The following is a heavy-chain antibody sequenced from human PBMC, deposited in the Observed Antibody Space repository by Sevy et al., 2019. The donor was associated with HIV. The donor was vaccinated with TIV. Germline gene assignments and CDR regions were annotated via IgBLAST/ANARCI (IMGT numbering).Heavy chain of an antibody. V-gene: IGHV3-48*02. J-gene: IGHJ6*03. CDR2: ISSSSTI. CDR3: ARDRYYMDV. CDR1: GFTFSSYS. Sequence: GGSLRLSCAASGFTFSSYSMNWVRQAPGKGLEWVSYISSSSTIYYADSGKGRFTISRENAKNSLYLQMNSLRDEDTAVYYCARDRYYMDVWGKGTTVTVSS.